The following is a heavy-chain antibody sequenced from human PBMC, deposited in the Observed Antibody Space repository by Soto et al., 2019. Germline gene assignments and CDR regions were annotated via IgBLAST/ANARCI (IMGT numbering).Heavy chain of an antibody. CDR3: ARRGYCSGGSCYSGSERMRAFDI. J-gene: IGHJ3*02. Sequence: QLQLQESGPGLVKPSETLSLTCTVSGGSISSSSYYWGWIRQPPGKGLEWIGSIYYSGSTYYNPSLKSRVPISVDTSKNQFSLKLSSVTAADTAVYYCARRGYCSGGSCYSGSERMRAFDIWGQGTMVTVSS. D-gene: IGHD2-15*01. V-gene: IGHV4-39*01. CDR2: IYYSGST. CDR1: GGSISSSSYY.